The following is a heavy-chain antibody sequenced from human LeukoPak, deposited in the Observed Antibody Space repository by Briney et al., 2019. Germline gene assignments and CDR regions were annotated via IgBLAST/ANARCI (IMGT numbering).Heavy chain of an antibody. D-gene: IGHD2-21*01. Sequence: PGRSLRLSCAASGFTFSSYGMHWVRQAPGKGLEWVAVIWYDGSNKYYADSVKGRFTISRDNSKNTLYLQMNSLRAEDTAVYYCAKGRCGGKGAGCYYYYYMDVWGKGTTVTVSS. CDR2: IWYDGSNK. J-gene: IGHJ6*03. V-gene: IGHV3-33*06. CDR1: GFTFSSYG. CDR3: AKGRCGGKGAGCYYYYYMDV.